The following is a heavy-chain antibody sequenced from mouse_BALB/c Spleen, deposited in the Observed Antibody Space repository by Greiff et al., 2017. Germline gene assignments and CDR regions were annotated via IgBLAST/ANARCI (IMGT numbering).Heavy chain of an antibody. J-gene: IGHJ4*01. D-gene: IGHD2-4*01. V-gene: IGHV1S81*02. Sequence: VQLQQSGAELMKPGASVKISCKATGYTFSSYYMYWVKQRPGQGLEWIGGINPSNGGTNFNEKFKSKATLTVDKSSSTAYMQLSSLTSEDSAVYYCTRGGLRRGYYAMDYWGQGTSVTVSS. CDR2: INPSNGGT. CDR3: TRGGLRRGYYAMDY. CDR1: GYTFSSYY.